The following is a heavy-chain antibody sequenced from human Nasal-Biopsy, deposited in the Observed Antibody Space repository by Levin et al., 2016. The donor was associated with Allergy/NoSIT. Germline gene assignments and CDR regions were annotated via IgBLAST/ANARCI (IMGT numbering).Heavy chain of an antibody. Sequence: ASVKVSCKASGYTFTTYGISWVRQAPGQGLEWLGWISGYNGHTSYAQKFQGRVTMTTDTSTTTAYMELRSLRSDDTAVYYCARDGTMTVVPQPSQHWGQGTLVTVSA. CDR3: ARDGTMTVVPQPSQH. J-gene: IGHJ1*01. D-gene: IGHD3-22*01. CDR1: GYTFTTYG. V-gene: IGHV1-18*01. CDR2: ISGYNGHT.